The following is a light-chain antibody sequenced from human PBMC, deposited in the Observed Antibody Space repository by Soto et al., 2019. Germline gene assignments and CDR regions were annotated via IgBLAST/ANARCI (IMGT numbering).Light chain of an antibody. J-gene: IGKJ4*01. Sequence: DIQMTQSPSSASSSVGDRVTITCRASQGVSTWLAWYQQKPGKAPTLLIYTASSLQSGVRSWCSGSGSGTDFTLTISSLRPEDFETYYCQQTTTFPLTFGGGTKVEVK. CDR1: QGVSTW. V-gene: IGKV1D-12*01. CDR3: QQTTTFPLT. CDR2: TAS.